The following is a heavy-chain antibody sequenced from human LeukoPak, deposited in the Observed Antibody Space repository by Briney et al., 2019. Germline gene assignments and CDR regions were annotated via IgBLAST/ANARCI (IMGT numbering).Heavy chain of an antibody. V-gene: IGHV5-51*01. CDR1: GYSFTGYW. D-gene: IGHD3-10*01. CDR2: IYPGDSDT. Sequence: GESLKISCKGSGYSFTGYWIGWVRQMPGKGLEWMGIIYPGDSDTRYSPSFQGQVTISADKSISTAYLQWSSLKASDTAMYYCARQQVVRGAAYGMDVWGQGTTVTVSS. J-gene: IGHJ6*02. CDR3: ARQQVVRGAAYGMDV.